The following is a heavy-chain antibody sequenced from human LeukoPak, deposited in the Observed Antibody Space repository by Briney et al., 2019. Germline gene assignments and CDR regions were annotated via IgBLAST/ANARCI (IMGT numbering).Heavy chain of an antibody. J-gene: IGHJ3*02. V-gene: IGHV3-23*01. CDR3: AKGSVPVVAMNAFEI. CDR2: ISGSGGST. CDR1: GFTFSSYA. D-gene: IGHD2-2*01. Sequence: GGSLRLSCAASGFTFSSYAMSWVRQAPGKGLEWVSAISGSGGSTYYADSVKGRLTISRDNSKNTLYLQMNSLRAEDTAVYYCAKGSVPVVAMNAFEIWGQGTMVTVSS.